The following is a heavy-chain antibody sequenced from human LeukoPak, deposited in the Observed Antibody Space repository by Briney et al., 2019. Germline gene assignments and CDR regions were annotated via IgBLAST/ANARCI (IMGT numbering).Heavy chain of an antibody. V-gene: IGHV4-61*08. D-gene: IGHD3-22*01. Sequence: PSQTLSLTCTVSGGSISSGDYYWSWIRQPPGKGLEWIGCIYYSGSTNYNPSLKSRVTISVDTSKNQFSLKLSSVTAADTAVYYCARAAYDSSGRSKWSFDYWGQGTLVTVSS. J-gene: IGHJ4*02. CDR2: IYYSGST. CDR1: GGSISSGDYY. CDR3: ARAAYDSSGRSKWSFDY.